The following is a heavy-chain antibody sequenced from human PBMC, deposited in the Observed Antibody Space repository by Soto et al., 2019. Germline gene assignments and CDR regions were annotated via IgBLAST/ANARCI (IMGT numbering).Heavy chain of an antibody. CDR3: ARAGIAAAGSGEYGMDV. J-gene: IGHJ6*02. CDR2: ISAYNGNT. CDR1: GYTFASYG. V-gene: IGHV1-18*01. D-gene: IGHD6-13*01. Sequence: ASVKVSCKASGYTFASYGISWVRQVPGRGLEWMGWISAYNGNTNYAQKLQGRVTMTTDTSTSTAYMELRSLRSDDTAVYYCARAGIAAAGSGEYGMDVWGQGTTVTVSS.